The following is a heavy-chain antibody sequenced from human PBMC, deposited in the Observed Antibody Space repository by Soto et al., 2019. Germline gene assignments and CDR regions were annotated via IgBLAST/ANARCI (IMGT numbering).Heavy chain of an antibody. CDR2: IYPGDSDT. J-gene: IGHJ6*02. CDR3: ARHLPPGSGGSCYSVFCSYGMDV. CDR1: GYSFTSYW. Sequence: PGESLKLSCKGSGYSFTSYWIGWVRQMPGKGLEWMGIIYPGDSDTRYSPSFQGQVTISADKSISTAYLQWSSLKASDTAMYYCARHLPPGSGGSCYSVFCSYGMDVWGQGTTVTVSS. V-gene: IGHV5-51*01. D-gene: IGHD2-15*01.